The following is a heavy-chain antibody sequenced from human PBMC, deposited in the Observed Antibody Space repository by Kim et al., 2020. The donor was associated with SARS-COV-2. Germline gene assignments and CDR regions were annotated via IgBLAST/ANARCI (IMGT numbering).Heavy chain of an antibody. J-gene: IGHJ4*02. CDR3: ARCKYDSSGFDY. V-gene: IGHV4-38-2*02. CDR2: IYHSGTT. Sequence: SETLSLTCTVSGYSISSNYYWGWIRQPPGKGLEWIGNIYHSGTTYYNPSFKSRVSISVDTSKNQFSLRMGSVTAADTAVYYCARCKYDSSGFDYWGQGTLLTVSS. D-gene: IGHD3-22*01. CDR1: GYSISSNYY.